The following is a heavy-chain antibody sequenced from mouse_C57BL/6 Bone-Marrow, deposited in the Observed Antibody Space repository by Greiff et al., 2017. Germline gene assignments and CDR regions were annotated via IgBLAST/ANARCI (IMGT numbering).Heavy chain of an antibody. Sequence: QVQLQQSGAELARPGASVKLSCKASGYTFTSYGISWVKQRTGQGLEWIGEIYPTSGNTYYNEKFKGKATLTADTSSSTAYMELRRLTSEDSAVYFGARVGAHEDGSSPHWDFDVWGTGTTVTVSS. V-gene: IGHV1-81*01. D-gene: IGHD1-1*01. J-gene: IGHJ1*03. CDR3: ARVGAHEDGSSPHWDFDV. CDR2: IYPTSGNT. CDR1: GYTFTSYG.